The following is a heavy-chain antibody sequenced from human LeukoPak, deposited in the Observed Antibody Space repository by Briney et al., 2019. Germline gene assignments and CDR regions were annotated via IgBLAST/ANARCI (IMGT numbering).Heavy chain of an antibody. CDR1: GFTFSSYS. Sequence: GSLRLSCAASGFTFSSYSMNWVRQAPGKGLEWIGYICYSGSTYYNPSLKSRVTISVDMSKNQFSLKLSSVTAADTAVYYCARVEQGSEVSCCFADVWGKGTTVTVSS. V-gene: IGHV4-59*08. CDR2: ICYSGST. D-gene: IGHD6-25*01. J-gene: IGHJ6*04. CDR3: ARVEQGSEVSCCFADV.